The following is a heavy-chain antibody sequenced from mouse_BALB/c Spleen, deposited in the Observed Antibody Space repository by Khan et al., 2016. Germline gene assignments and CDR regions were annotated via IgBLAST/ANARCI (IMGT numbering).Heavy chain of an antibody. D-gene: IGHD1-1*01. CDR1: GYTFTSYW. Sequence: QVQLQQSGAELVKAGASVKMSCKASGYTFTSYWMHWVKQRLGQGLEWFAETNPTNGRSYYNEKFKSKAKLTVDKSSRTAYMLLSGPTFDDSAVYYGARIKKIVATYFDYWGQGTTLTVSS. CDR2: TNPTNGRS. J-gene: IGHJ2*01. CDR3: ARIKKIVATYFDY. V-gene: IGHV1S81*02.